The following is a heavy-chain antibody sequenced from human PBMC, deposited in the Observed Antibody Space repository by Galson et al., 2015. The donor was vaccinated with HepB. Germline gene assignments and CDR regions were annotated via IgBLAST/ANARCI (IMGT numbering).Heavy chain of an antibody. CDR3: TTGRIVTSWYSGASAFDV. CDR1: GFTFNNVW. V-gene: IGHV3-15*07. Sequence: SLRLSCAASGFTFNNVWMNWVRQAPGRGLEWVGRIKSKSDDGTTDYNTPVRGRFTISSDDSKNMLFLHMNSLEIEDTAVYYCTTGRIVTSWYSGASAFDVWGPGTMVTVSS. CDR2: IKSKSDDGTT. J-gene: IGHJ3*01. D-gene: IGHD2-15*01.